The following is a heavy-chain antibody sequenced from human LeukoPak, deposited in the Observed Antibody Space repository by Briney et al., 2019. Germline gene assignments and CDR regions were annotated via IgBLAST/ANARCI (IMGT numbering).Heavy chain of an antibody. CDR2: IYYSGST. CDR1: GGSISSGDYY. CDR3: ARRRGYSYEPFDY. V-gene: IGHV4-30-4*08. Sequence: SETLSLTCTVSGGSISSGDYYWSWIRQPPWKGLEWIVYIYYSGSTYYNPSLKSRVTISVDTSKNQFSLKLSSVTAADTAVYYCARRRGYSYEPFDYWGQGTLVTVSS. J-gene: IGHJ4*02. D-gene: IGHD5-18*01.